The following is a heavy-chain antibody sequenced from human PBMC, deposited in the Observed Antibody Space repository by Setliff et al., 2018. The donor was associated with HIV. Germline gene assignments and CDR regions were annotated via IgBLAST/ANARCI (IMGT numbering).Heavy chain of an antibody. CDR3: ARDSTDGSGFPGPPSF. CDR1: GYTFTSYY. Sequence: ASVKVSCKASGYTFTSYYMHWVRQAPGQGLEWMGIINPSSGSTTYAQKFQGRVTMTRDTSTSTAYMELSSLRSEDTAVYYCARDSTDGSGFPGPPSFWGQGTLVTVSS. J-gene: IGHJ4*02. CDR2: INPSSGST. D-gene: IGHD3-22*01. V-gene: IGHV1-46*01.